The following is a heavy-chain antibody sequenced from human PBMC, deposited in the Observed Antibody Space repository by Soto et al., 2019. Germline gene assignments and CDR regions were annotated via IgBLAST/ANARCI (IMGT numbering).Heavy chain of an antibody. CDR1: GFGFSKYA. V-gene: IGHV3-23*01. Sequence: GSLRLSCAASGFGFSKYAMHWVLQAPVKGLEWVSSMSTIIDSTYYADSVKVRFTISRDDYKNTLYLQMNSLRAEESAVYYCAKERTVAARTFDYWGQGTQVTVSS. CDR3: AKERTVAARTFDY. D-gene: IGHD5-18*01. CDR2: MSTIIDST. J-gene: IGHJ4*02.